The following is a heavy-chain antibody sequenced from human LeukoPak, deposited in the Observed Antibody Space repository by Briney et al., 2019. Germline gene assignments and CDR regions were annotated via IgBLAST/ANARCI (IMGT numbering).Heavy chain of an antibody. J-gene: IGHJ5*02. Sequence: SETLSLTCTVSGGSISSYYWSWIRQPPGKGLEWIGYIYYSGSTYYNPSLKSRVTISVDTSKNQFSLKLSSVTAADTAVYYCARAQIVVVVAATLPINNWFDPWGQGTLVTVSS. CDR2: IYYSGST. D-gene: IGHD2-15*01. V-gene: IGHV4-30-4*01. CDR3: ARAQIVVVVAATLPINNWFDP. CDR1: GGSISSYY.